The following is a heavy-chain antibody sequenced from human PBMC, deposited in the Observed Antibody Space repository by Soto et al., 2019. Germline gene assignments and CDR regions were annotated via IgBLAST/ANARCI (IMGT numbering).Heavy chain of an antibody. J-gene: IGHJ4*02. CDR2: ISGDNGNT. Sequence: QVQLVQSGAEVKKPGASVKVSCTASGYTFTTYGISWVRQAPGQGLEWMGWISGDNGNTAYAQKFQGRVTMTTDTSTSTAYMDLRSLTSDDTAVYYCVRDWSGSWGQGTLVTVSS. D-gene: IGHD3-3*01. CDR1: GYTFTTYG. V-gene: IGHV1-18*01. CDR3: VRDWSGS.